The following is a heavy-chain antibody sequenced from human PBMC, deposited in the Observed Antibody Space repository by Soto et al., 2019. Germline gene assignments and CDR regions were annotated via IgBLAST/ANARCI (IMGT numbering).Heavy chain of an antibody. CDR1: GFTFTSSS. CDR3: AAVRGSGYGPLDY. V-gene: IGHV1-58*01. J-gene: IGHJ4*02. Sequence: SVKVSCKASGFTFTSSSVQWVRQARVQLLEWIGWIVVGSGNTNYAQKFQERVTITRDMSTSTAYMELSSLRSEDTAVYYCAAVRGSGYGPLDYWGQGTLVTVSS. D-gene: IGHD5-12*01. CDR2: IVVGSGNT.